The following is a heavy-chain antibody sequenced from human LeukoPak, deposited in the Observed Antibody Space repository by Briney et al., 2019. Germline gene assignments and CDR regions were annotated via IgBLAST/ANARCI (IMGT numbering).Heavy chain of an antibody. V-gene: IGHV3-30*02. CDR1: GFTFSNYG. Sequence: PGGSLRLSCAASGFTFSNYGMHWVRQAPGKGLEWVTFIRNDGSGKDYANTVMGRFTVSRDNLKNTLYLQMNSLRAEDTAVYYCAGGTAADGNSFDSWGQGTLVTVSS. CDR3: AGGTAADGNSFDS. D-gene: IGHD6-13*01. J-gene: IGHJ4*02. CDR2: IRNDGSGK.